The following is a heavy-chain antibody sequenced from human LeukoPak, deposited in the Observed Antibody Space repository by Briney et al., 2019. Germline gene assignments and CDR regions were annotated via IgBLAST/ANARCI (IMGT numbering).Heavy chain of an antibody. CDR1: GGSISGYY. V-gene: IGHV4-59*01. Sequence: SETLSPTCTVSGGSISGYYWSWIRQPPGKGLEWIGYIYYSGSTNYNPSLKSRVTISVDASKNQFSLKLSSVTAADTAVYYCARVPLYSGTYYFDYWGQGTLVTVSS. CDR3: ARVPLYSGTYYFDY. J-gene: IGHJ4*02. CDR2: IYYSGST. D-gene: IGHD1-26*01.